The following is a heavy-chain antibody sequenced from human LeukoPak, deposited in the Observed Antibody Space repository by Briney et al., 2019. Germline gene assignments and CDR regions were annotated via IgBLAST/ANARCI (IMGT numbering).Heavy chain of an antibody. CDR1: GGSFSGYY. Sequence: SETLSLTCAVYGGSFSGYYWSWIRQPPGRGLEWIGEINHSGSTNYNPSLKSRVTISVDTSKNQLSLKLGSVTAADTAVYYCARGGEDYWGQGTLVTVSS. V-gene: IGHV4-34*01. CDR3: ARGGEDY. J-gene: IGHJ4*02. CDR2: INHSGST.